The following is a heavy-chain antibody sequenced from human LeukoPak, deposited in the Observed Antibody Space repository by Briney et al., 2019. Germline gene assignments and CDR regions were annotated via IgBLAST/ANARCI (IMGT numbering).Heavy chain of an antibody. CDR1: GFAFSKYA. V-gene: IGHV3-23*01. CDR3: AKAYSGYDPPGMDV. Sequence: GGSLRLSCAASGFAFSKYAISWVRQAPGKGLEWVSAISGSGGSKYYADSVKGRFTISRDNSKNTLYVQMNSLRAEDTAVYYCAKAYSGYDPPGMDVWGQGTTVTVSS. CDR2: ISGSGGSK. D-gene: IGHD5-12*01. J-gene: IGHJ6*02.